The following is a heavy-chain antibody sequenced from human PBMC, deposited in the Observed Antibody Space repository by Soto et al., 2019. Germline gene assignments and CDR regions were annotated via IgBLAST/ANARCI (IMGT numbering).Heavy chain of an antibody. CDR2: IYPGDSDT. CDR3: AGGGVRGVITRTRDYYGMDV. CDR1: GYSFTSYW. D-gene: IGHD3-10*01. J-gene: IGHJ6*02. V-gene: IGHV5-51*01. Sequence: EVQLVQSGAEVKKPGESLKISCKGSGYSFTSYWIGWVRQMPGKGLEWMGIIYPGDSDTRYSPSFQGQVTISADRSISTAHAQWSRLKASDAAMYYCAGGGVRGVITRTRDYYGMDVWGQGTTVTVSS.